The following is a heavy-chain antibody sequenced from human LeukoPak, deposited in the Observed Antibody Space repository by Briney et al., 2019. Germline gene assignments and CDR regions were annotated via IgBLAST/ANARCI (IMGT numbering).Heavy chain of an antibody. V-gene: IGHV4-34*01. CDR2: ISHSGST. J-gene: IGHJ4*02. Sequence: SETLSLTCAVYGGSLSGYYWSWIRQPPGKGLEWIGEISHSGSTNYNPSLKSRVTISVDTSKNQFSLKLSSVTAADTAVYYCARPTTYYDFWSGYGYRGQGTLVTVSS. CDR1: GGSLSGYY. D-gene: IGHD3-3*01. CDR3: ARPTTYYDFWSGYGY.